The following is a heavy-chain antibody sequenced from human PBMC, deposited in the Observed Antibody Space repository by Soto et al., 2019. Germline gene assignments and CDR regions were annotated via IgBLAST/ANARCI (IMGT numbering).Heavy chain of an antibody. CDR2: IYYRGRT. D-gene: IGHD3-3*01. Sequence: QVQLQESGPGLVKPSQTLSLTCTVSGDSISSGDSYWRWFRQPPGKGLEWIGYIYYRGRTSYNPSLKSRLTISENTSQNQFSLELTSVTAADTAMYYCARGATIFGVVIPFFDYWGQGTLVTVSS. CDR3: ARGATIFGVVIPFFDY. CDR1: GDSISSGDSY. J-gene: IGHJ4*02. V-gene: IGHV4-30-4*01.